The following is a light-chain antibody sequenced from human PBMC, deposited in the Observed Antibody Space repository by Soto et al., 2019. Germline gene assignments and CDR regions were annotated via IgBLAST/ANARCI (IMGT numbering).Light chain of an antibody. Sequence: DIQMTQSPSTLSASVGDRVTITCRASQSISSWLAWYQQKPGKAPKLLIYDASSLESRVPSRFSGSGSGTEFTLTISSLQPDDFATYYCQQYNSSPWTFGQGTKVEIK. V-gene: IGKV1-5*01. CDR2: DAS. CDR1: QSISSW. CDR3: QQYNSSPWT. J-gene: IGKJ1*01.